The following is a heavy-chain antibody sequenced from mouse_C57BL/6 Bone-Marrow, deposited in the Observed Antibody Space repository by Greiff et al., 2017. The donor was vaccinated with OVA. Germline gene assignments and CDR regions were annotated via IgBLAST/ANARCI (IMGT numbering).Heavy chain of an antibody. D-gene: IGHD4-1*01. Sequence: QVQLKQSGAELVRPGTSVKVSCKASGYAFTNYLIEWVKQRPGQGLEWIGVINPGSGGTNYNEKFKGKATLTADKSSSTAYMQLSSLTSEDSAVYFCARANWGYFDYWGQGTTLTVSS. CDR1: GYAFTNYL. CDR2: INPGSGGT. CDR3: ARANWGYFDY. J-gene: IGHJ2*01. V-gene: IGHV1-54*01.